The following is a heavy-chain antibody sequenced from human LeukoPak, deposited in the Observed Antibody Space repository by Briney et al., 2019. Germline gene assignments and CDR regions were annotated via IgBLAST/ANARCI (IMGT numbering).Heavy chain of an antibody. Sequence: SETLSLTCTGSGGSISTYYWSWVRQPAGKGLEWIGRIYTNENTNYNPSLRSRVTMSVDTSKNQFSLKLSSVTAADTAVYYCARAAAAAGGQYFDYWGQGTLVAVSS. CDR3: ARAAAAAGGQYFDY. J-gene: IGHJ4*02. CDR1: GGSISTYY. CDR2: IYTNENT. V-gene: IGHV4-4*07. D-gene: IGHD6-13*01.